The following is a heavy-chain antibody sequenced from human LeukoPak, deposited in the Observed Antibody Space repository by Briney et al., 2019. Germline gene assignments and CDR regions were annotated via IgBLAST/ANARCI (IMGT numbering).Heavy chain of an antibody. CDR1: GFTFSSYD. CDR2: ISYDGSNK. J-gene: IGHJ6*02. CDR3: ARAGIYCSSTSCYLPRYYYGMDV. D-gene: IGHD2-2*01. Sequence: GRSLRLSCAASGFTFSSYDMHWVRQAPGKGLEWVAVISYDGSNKYYADSVKGRFTISRDNSKNTLYLQMNSLRAEDTAVYYCARAGIYCSSTSCYLPRYYYGMDVWGQGTTVTVSS. V-gene: IGHV3-30*03.